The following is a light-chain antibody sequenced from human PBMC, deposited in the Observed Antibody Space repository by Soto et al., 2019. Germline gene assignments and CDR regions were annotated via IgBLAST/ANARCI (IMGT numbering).Light chain of an antibody. Sequence: DIVMTQSPDSLTVSLGGRATINCRSSQSVLYSSNNKNYLAWYQQKAGQPPKLLIYWASTRESGVPDRFSGSGSGTDFTLTISSLQAEDVAVYYCQQYYSTPQTFGQGTKVDIK. V-gene: IGKV4-1*01. CDR1: QSVLYSSNNKNY. CDR2: WAS. CDR3: QQYYSTPQT. J-gene: IGKJ1*01.